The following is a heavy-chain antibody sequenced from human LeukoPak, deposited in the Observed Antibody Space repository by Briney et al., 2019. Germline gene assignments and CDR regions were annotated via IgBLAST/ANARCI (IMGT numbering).Heavy chain of an antibody. V-gene: IGHV3-7*01. J-gene: IGHJ4*02. CDR2: INLDGSEK. D-gene: IGHD1-14*01. Sequence: GGSLRLSCAASGFRFSSYWMSWVRQAPGKGLEWVANINLDGSEKSYVDSVEGRFTISRDNAKNSLYLQMNSLRAEDTAVYYCARVNLLGGQGTLVTVSS. CDR1: GFRFSSYW. CDR3: ARVNLL.